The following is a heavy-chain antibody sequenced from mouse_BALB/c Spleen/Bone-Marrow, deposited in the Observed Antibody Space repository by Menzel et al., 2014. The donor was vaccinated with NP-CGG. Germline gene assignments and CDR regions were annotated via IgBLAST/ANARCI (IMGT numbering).Heavy chain of an antibody. CDR3: ARDVPLYDVGYFDY. J-gene: IGHJ2*01. CDR2: ISSGSSTI. Sequence: EVKLQESGGGLVQPGGSRKLSCAASGFTFSSFGMHWVRQAPEKGLEWVAYISSGSSTIYYADTVKGRFTISRDNPKNTLFLQMTSLMSEDTAMYYCARDVPLYDVGYFDYWGQGTTLTVSS. V-gene: IGHV5-17*02. CDR1: GFTFSSFG. D-gene: IGHD2-14*01.